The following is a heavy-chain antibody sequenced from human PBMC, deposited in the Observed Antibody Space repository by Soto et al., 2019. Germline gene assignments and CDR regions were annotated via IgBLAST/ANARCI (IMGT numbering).Heavy chain of an antibody. CDR1: GFTFITYA. V-gene: IGHV3-23*01. CDR2: ISASGGGT. D-gene: IGHD6-19*01. J-gene: IGHJ4*02. Sequence: GGSLRLSCAASGFTFITYAMNWVRQAPGKGLEWVPGISASGGGTYYADSVRGRFTISRDNSKNTLYLQMNSLRAEDTAVYYCAKDWAGRYFFDYWGQGTQVTVSS. CDR3: AKDWAGRYFFDY.